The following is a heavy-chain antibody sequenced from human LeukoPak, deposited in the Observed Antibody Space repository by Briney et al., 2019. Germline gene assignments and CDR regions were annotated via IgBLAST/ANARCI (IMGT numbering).Heavy chain of an antibody. CDR1: GYTFTGHY. CDR3: ARLYNWFDP. Sequence: ASVKVSCKASGYTFTGHYLHWVRQAPGQGLEWMGWINPNSGVTNYAQRFQGRVAVTRDTSIDTAYMELSRLRSDDTAVCYCARLYNWFDPWGQGTLVTVSS. CDR2: INPNSGVT. V-gene: IGHV1-2*02. J-gene: IGHJ5*02.